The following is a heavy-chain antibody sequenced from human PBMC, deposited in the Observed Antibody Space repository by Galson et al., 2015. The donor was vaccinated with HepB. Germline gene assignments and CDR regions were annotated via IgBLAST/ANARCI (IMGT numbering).Heavy chain of an antibody. V-gene: IGHV3-66*02. J-gene: IGHJ6*02. D-gene: IGHD4-17*01. CDR1: GFSVSSNY. CDR2: IHSGGST. Sequence: SLRLSCAASGFSVSSNYMSWVRQAPGKGLEWVPVIHSGGSTFYADSVKGRFTISRDKSKNTLYLQMNSLRAEDTAVYYCARDQGDDYVNYYYYYGMDVWGQGTTVTVSS. CDR3: ARDQGDDYVNYYYYYGMDV.